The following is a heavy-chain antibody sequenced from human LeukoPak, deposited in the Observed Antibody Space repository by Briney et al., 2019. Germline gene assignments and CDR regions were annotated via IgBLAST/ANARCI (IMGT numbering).Heavy chain of an antibody. CDR2: VHLDGRT. J-gene: IGHJ4*02. D-gene: IGHD3-3*01. V-gene: IGHV4-59*12. CDR1: GGSTSSYY. Sequence: SETLSLTCTVSGGSTSSYYWSWIRQPPGKGLEWIGEVHLDGRTNYNPSLKSRLTMSVDLSENHISLKLTSVTAADTAVYYCAREGGFFRPLDYSGQGTLVTVSS. CDR3: AREGGFFRPLDY.